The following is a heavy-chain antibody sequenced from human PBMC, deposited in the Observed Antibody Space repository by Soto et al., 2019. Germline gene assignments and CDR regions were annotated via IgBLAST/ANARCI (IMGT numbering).Heavy chain of an antibody. CDR3: ARGNLSFDFDS. CDR1: GFNFGFFG. Sequence: QIQLVESGGDVVQPGRSLRLSCAASGFNFGFFGMHWVRQAPGKGLEWVAFISGDGINTHYADSVRGRFTLSRDYSKKTMYLQMDTLREGDTALYYCARGNLSFDFDSWGQGTLVTGSS. V-gene: IGHV3-30*03. CDR2: ISGDGINT. J-gene: IGHJ4*02. D-gene: IGHD3-10*01.